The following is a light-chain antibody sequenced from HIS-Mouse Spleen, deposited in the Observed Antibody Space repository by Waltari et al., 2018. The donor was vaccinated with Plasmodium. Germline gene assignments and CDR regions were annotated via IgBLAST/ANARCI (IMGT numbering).Light chain of an antibody. CDR3: QAWDSSTDYV. Sequence: SYELTQPPSVSVSPGQTASITCSGDKLGDKYACWYQQKPGQSPVRVIYQDSKRPSGIPDRFSGSNSGNTATLTISGTQAMDEADYYCQAWDSSTDYVFGTGTKVTVL. V-gene: IGLV3-1*01. CDR1: KLGDKY. J-gene: IGLJ1*01. CDR2: QDS.